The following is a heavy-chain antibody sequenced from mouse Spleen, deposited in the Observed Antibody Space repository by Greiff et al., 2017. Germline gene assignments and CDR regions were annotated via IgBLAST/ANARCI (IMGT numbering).Heavy chain of an antibody. V-gene: IGHV14-1*01. Sequence: VHVKQSGAELVRPGASVKLSCTASGFNIKDYYMHWVKQRPEQGLEWIGRIDPEDGDTEYAPKFQGKATMTADTSSNTAYLQLSSLTSEDTAVYYCTMGYGNYDYYAMDYWGQGTSVTVSS. J-gene: IGHJ4*01. CDR1: GFNIKDYY. CDR3: TMGYGNYDYYAMDY. CDR2: IDPEDGDT. D-gene: IGHD2-10*02.